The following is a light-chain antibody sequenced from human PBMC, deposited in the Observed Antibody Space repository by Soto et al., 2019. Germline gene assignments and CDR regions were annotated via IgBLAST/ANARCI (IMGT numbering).Light chain of an antibody. V-gene: IGKV1-12*01. Sequence: DIRRKQYPPSMSASVGYRVTLTCRASQDIRSSLAWYQQRPGKAPNLLIYAASTLQSGVPSRFSGSGSGTDFTLTISYLQAEDFGTYYCQEASRIPITFGQGTRLEIK. CDR3: QEASRIPIT. CDR2: AAS. CDR1: QDIRSS. J-gene: IGKJ5*01.